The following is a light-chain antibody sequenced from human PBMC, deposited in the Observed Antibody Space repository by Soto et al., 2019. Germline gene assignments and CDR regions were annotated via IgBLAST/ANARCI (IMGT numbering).Light chain of an antibody. J-gene: IGKJ5*01. CDR3: QQYANSPIT. CDR1: ERIYSAY. Sequence: GLTLSAGTVSLSRGERATLSCRASERIYSAYLGWYQQKPGQAPRLLIYGTSSRATGIPDRFSGSGSGTDFTLTISRLEPEDFAVYYCQQYANSPITFGQGTSLDIK. CDR2: GTS. V-gene: IGKV3-20*01.